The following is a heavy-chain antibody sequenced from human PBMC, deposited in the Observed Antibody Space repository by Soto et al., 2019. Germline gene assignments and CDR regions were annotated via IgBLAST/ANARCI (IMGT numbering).Heavy chain of an antibody. D-gene: IGHD6-19*01. V-gene: IGHV3-23*01. CDR3: AKDIRKYSSGWPRTHYYGMDV. CDR1: GFTFSSYA. CDR2: ISGSGGST. J-gene: IGHJ6*02. Sequence: GGSLKLSCAASGFTFSSYAMSWVRQAPGKGLEWVSAISGSGGSTYYADSVKGRFTISRDNSKNTLYLQMNSLRAEDTAVYYCAKDIRKYSSGWPRTHYYGMDVWGQGTTVTVSS.